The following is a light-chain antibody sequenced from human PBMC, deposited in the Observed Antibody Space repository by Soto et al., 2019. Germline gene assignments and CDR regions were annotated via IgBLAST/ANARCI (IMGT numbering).Light chain of an antibody. Sequence: QSALTQPPSASGSPGQSVIISCTGTSSDVGGYKYVSWYQQHPDKAPKLIIYEVSKRPSGVPDRFSGSKSGNTASLTVSGLQAEDEADYYCGSYAGSTNWVFGGGTKLTVL. J-gene: IGLJ3*02. CDR2: EVS. CDR1: SSDVGGYKY. V-gene: IGLV2-8*01. CDR3: GSYAGSTNWV.